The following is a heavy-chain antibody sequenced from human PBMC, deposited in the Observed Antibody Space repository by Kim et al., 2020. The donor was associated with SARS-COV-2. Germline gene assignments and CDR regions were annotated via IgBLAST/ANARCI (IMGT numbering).Heavy chain of an antibody. Sequence: GGSLRLSCAASGFTFGDFAMHWVRQVPGKGLEWVSGLSWNSGVIGYADSVNGRFTISRHNAENSLYLQMNSLRAVDTAFYSCAKDLVSSSFRAFHIWGQGTMVTVSS. V-gene: IGHV3-9*01. D-gene: IGHD6-6*01. CDR1: GFTFGDFA. CDR3: AKDLVSSSFRAFHI. J-gene: IGHJ3*02. CDR2: LSWNSGVI.